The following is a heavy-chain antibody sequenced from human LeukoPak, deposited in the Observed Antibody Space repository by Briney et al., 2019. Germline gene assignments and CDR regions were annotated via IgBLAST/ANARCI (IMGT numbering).Heavy chain of an antibody. CDR2: IWYDGSNK. V-gene: IGHV3-33*01. D-gene: IGHD2-2*01. Sequence: GGSLRLSCAASGFTFSSYGMHWVRQAPGKGLEWVAVIWYDGSNKYYADSVKGRFTISRDNSKNTLYLQMNSLRAEDTAVYYCARGGPAAIDYYYYGMDVWAKGPRSPSP. J-gene: IGHJ6*02. CDR1: GFTFSSYG. CDR3: ARGGPAAIDYYYYGMDV.